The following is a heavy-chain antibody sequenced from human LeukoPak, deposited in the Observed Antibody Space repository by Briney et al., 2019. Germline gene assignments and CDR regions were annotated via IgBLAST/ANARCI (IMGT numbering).Heavy chain of an antibody. CDR3: AKLDSGLPLFDY. V-gene: IGHV3-23*01. D-gene: IGHD3/OR15-3a*01. CDR1: GFTFSNYW. J-gene: IGHJ4*02. CDR2: IRGSGDRT. Sequence: GGSLRLSCVASGFTFSNYWMSWVRQAPGKGLEWVSAIRGSGDRTHYADSVKGRFTISRDNSKNTLYLQMNSLRAEDTAVYYCAKLDSGLPLFDYWGQGTLVTVSS.